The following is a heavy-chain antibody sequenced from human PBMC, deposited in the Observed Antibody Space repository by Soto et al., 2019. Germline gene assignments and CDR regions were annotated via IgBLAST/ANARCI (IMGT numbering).Heavy chain of an antibody. D-gene: IGHD2-21*02. CDR2: IHYSGSI. CDR1: GGSITYEYYH. CDR3: AREDDGGDRDYYGLDV. Sequence: SETLSLTCTVAGGSITYEYYHWTWIRQSPGKGLEWIGYIHYSGSIIYNPSFKSRVTISVDTSKNQFSLQLSSVTAADTAVYFCAREDDGGDRDYYGLDVWGQGTTVTVS. J-gene: IGHJ6*02. V-gene: IGHV4-30-4*08.